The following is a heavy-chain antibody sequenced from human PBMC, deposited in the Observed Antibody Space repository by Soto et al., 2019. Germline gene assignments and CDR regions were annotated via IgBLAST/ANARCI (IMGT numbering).Heavy chain of an antibody. CDR1: GFTFSSYS. Sequence: GGSLRLSCAASGFTFSSYSMNWVRQAPGKGLEWVSSISSSSSYIYYADSVKGRFTISRDNAKNSLYLQMNSLRAEDTAVYYCARDRVTYYYYGMDVWGQGTTVNVSS. V-gene: IGHV3-21*01. CDR2: ISSSSSYI. J-gene: IGHJ6*02. D-gene: IGHD5-18*01. CDR3: ARDRVTYYYYGMDV.